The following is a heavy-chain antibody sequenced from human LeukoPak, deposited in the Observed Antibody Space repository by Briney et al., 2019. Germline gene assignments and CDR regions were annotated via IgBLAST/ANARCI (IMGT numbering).Heavy chain of an antibody. V-gene: IGHV3-21*01. CDR2: IGHSGSIT. D-gene: IGHD4-11*01. Sequence: GSLRLSCVASGFIFGSYAMAWVRQAPGKGLEWVSGIGHSGSITHYADSVKGRFAISRDNAKNSLYLQMNSLRAEDTAVYYCARSPSTVTTSWFDPWGQGTLVTVSS. J-gene: IGHJ5*02. CDR1: GFIFGSYA. CDR3: ARSPSTVTTSWFDP.